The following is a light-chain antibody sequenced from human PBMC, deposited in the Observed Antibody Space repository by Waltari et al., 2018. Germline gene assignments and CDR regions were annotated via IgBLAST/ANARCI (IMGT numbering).Light chain of an antibody. Sequence: QSALTQPASVSGSPGQSITISCSGTGNDVGGYNYVSWYQQHPGKVPKLLIYAVTKRPAGVSNRFSGSKSDNAASLTISGLQPEDEADYYCSSYASSATVIFGGGTKLTVL. V-gene: IGLV2-14*03. CDR1: GNDVGGYNY. CDR2: AVT. J-gene: IGLJ2*01. CDR3: SSYASSATVI.